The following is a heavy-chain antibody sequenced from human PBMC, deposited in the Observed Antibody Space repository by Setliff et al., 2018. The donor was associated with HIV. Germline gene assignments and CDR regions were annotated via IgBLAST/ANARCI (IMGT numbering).Heavy chain of an antibody. CDR1: GGPIGSYY. V-gene: IGHV4-4*07. D-gene: IGHD3-3*01. CDR3: ARGGRYNFWSGYIDY. J-gene: IGHJ4*02. Sequence: SETLSLTCTVSGGPIGSYYWSWIRQPAGKGLEWIGRIYTTGSTNYSPSLKSRVTMSVDTSKNLFSLKLSSVTAADTAVYYCARGGRYNFWSGYIDYWGQGTLVTVSS. CDR2: IYTTGST.